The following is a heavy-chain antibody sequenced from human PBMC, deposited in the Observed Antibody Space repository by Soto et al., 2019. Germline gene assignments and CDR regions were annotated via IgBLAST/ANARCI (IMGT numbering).Heavy chain of an antibody. CDR2: IYNNGNT. Sequence: KPSETLSLTCNVSGGSVGRVKYFWSWIRQPPGKGLEWIAYIYNNGNTNYNPSLKSRATISVDTSKNQCSLKLTSVTAADSVVYFCARTVMPVGNLAAFDHWGQGVLVTVS. CDR3: ARTVMPVGNLAAFDH. CDR1: GGSVGRVKYF. J-gene: IGHJ4*02. D-gene: IGHD7-27*01. V-gene: IGHV4-61*01.